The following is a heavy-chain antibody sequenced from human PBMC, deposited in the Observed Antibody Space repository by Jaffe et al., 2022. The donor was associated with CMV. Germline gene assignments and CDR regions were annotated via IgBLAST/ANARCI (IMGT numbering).Heavy chain of an antibody. J-gene: IGHJ2*01. CDR2: IKQDGSEK. CDR3: ARGGSGWYRGRYWYFDL. D-gene: IGHD6-19*01. CDR1: GFTFSSYW. Sequence: EVQLVESGGGLVQPGGSLRLSCAASGFTFSSYWMSWVRQAPGKGLEWVANIKQDGSEKYYVDSVKGRFTISRDNAKNSLYLQMNSLRAEDTAVYYCARGGSGWYRGRYWYFDLWGRGTLVTVSS. V-gene: IGHV3-7*03.